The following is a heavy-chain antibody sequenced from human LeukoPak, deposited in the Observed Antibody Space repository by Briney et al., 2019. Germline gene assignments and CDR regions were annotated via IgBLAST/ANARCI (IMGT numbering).Heavy chain of an antibody. CDR1: VYTFTFYY. D-gene: IGHD3-22*01. CDR2: INPNSGDT. J-gene: IGHJ4*02. V-gene: IGHV1-2*02. Sequence: GASVTVSFTASVYTFTFYYLHWVRQAPGQGLEWMGWINPNSGDTNYAQKFQGRVTMTRDTSISTAYMELSSLRSDDTAVFYCARGDSSPYYYFDYWGQGTLVTVSS. CDR3: ARGDSSPYYYFDY.